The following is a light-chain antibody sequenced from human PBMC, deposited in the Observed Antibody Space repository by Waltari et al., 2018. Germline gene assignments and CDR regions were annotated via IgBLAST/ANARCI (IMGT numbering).Light chain of an antibody. Sequence: SFELTQPPSVSVPPGQTATITCSGDALPNLFVHWYQQKPGRAPVLVIFKDTGRPAGTPERFSGASSGTAVTLTISGVQAEDEADYYCQSADSSGTSLFGGGTRLTVL. CDR3: QSADSSGTSL. V-gene: IGLV3-25*03. CDR2: KDT. J-gene: IGLJ2*01. CDR1: ALPNLF.